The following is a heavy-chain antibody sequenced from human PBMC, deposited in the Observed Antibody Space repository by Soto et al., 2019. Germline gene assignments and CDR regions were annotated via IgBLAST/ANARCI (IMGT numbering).Heavy chain of an antibody. Sequence: PGGSLRLSCAASGVTCSGSVMPWVRQASGKGLEWVGRIRSKANSYATAYAASVKGRFTISRDDSKNTAYLQMNSLKTEDTAVYYCTSLASGTATLYWGQGPLVTLS. V-gene: IGHV3-73*01. CDR2: IRSKANSYAT. J-gene: IGHJ4*02. CDR3: TSLASGTATLY. D-gene: IGHD6-13*01. CDR1: GVTCSGSV.